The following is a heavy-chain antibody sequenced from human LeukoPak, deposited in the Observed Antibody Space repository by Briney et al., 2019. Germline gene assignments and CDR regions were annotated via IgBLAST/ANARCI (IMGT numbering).Heavy chain of an antibody. D-gene: IGHD3-3*01. CDR2: IYYSGST. J-gene: IGHJ4*02. V-gene: IGHV4-59*01. Sequence: SETLSLTCTVSGGSISSYYWSWIRQPPGKGLEWFGYIYYSGSTNYNPSLKSRVTISVDTSKNQFSLKLSSVTAADTAVYYCARGPTYYDFWSGYYFPTIFDYWGQGTLVTVSS. CDR1: GGSISSYY. CDR3: ARGPTYYDFWSGYYFPTIFDY.